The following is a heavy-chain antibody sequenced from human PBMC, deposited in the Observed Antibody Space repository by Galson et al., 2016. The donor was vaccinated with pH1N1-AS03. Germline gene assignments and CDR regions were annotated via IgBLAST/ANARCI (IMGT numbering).Heavy chain of an antibody. CDR3: AKEGPVGASPNWYLDL. CDR2: IRYDGSHK. Sequence: SLRLSCAASGFSFSNFAVTWVRQAPGKGLEWVAVIRYDGSHKYYADSVKGRFTISRDNSDNTVFLQVNNLKPDDAAVYYCAKEGPVGASPNWYLDLWGRGTLVTVSP. D-gene: IGHD1-26*01. CDR1: GFSFSNFA. V-gene: IGHV3-30*02. J-gene: IGHJ2*01.